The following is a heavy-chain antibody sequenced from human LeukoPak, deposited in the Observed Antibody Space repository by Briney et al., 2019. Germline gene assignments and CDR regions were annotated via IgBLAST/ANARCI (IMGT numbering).Heavy chain of an antibody. Sequence: GGSLRLSCAGSGFTFSDAWMSWVRQALGQGLEWVGRIKNKVDGGTTDYAAPAKGRFTISRDDAKNMAYLQMSSLKIEDTGVYYGTTRGGLGYWGKGTLVTVSS. CDR1: GFTFSDAW. J-gene: IGHJ4*02. D-gene: IGHD3-10*01. CDR3: TTRGGLGY. V-gene: IGHV3-15*01. CDR2: IKNKVDGGTT.